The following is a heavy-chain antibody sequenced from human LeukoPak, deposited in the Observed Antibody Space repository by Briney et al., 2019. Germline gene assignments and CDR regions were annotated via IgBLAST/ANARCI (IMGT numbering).Heavy chain of an antibody. Sequence: ASVKVSCKASGGTFSSYATSWVRQAPGQGLEWMGRIIPIFGTANYAQKFQGRVTITTDESTSTAYMELSSLRSEDTAVYYCARDRHIVVVTAPKGAFDIWGQGTMVTVSS. CDR1: GGTFSSYA. CDR2: IIPIFGTA. V-gene: IGHV1-69*05. CDR3: ARDRHIVVVTAPKGAFDI. D-gene: IGHD2-21*02. J-gene: IGHJ3*02.